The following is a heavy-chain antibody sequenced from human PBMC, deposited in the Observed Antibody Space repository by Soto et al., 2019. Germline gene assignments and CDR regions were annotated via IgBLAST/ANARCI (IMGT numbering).Heavy chain of an antibody. V-gene: IGHV3-30-3*01. CDR1: GFTFSSYA. CDR3: ARGPDY. J-gene: IGHJ4*02. Sequence: QLGGSLRLSCAASGFTFSSYAMHWVRQAPGKGLEWVAVISYDGSNKHYADSVKGRFTISRDNSKNTLYLQMNSLRAEDTAVYYCARGPDYWGQGTLVTVS. CDR2: ISYDGSNK.